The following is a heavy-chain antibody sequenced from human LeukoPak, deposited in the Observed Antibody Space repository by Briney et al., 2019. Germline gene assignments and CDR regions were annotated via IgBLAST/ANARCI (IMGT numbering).Heavy chain of an antibody. Sequence: PGASLRLSCAASGFTFTTYAMTWVRQAPGKGLEWVSSIGAGGVATFYSDSVKGRFTISGDNSMNTLYLQMNSLRADDTAVYYCGRPTKFWLIRGDGVDVWGQGTTVTVSS. CDR2: IGAGGVAT. D-gene: IGHD3-10*01. J-gene: IGHJ6*02. V-gene: IGHV3-23*01. CDR3: GRPTKFWLIRGDGVDV. CDR1: GFTFTTYA.